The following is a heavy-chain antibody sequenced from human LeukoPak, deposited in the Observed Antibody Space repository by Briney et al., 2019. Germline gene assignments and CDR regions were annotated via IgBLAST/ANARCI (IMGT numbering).Heavy chain of an antibody. CDR1: GYTFTGYY. CDR3: GTLLSNGPFDY. CDR2: IYPNSGAA. J-gene: IGHJ4*02. V-gene: IGHV1-2*02. Sequence: ASVKVSCKASGYTFTGYYMHWVRQAPGQGLEWVGYIYPNSGAAKYAQKFQGRLTMTRDTSINTAYMELSGLRSGDTAVYYCGTLLSNGPFDYWGQGSLVTVSS.